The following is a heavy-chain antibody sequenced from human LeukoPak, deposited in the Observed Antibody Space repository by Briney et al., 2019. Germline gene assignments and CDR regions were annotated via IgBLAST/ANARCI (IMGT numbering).Heavy chain of an antibody. J-gene: IGHJ4*02. D-gene: IGHD3-10*01. CDR1: GGSISSYY. CDR2: IYTSGST. V-gene: IGHV4-4*07. Sequence: SETLSLTCTVSGGSISSYYWSWIRQPPGKGLEWIGRIYTSGSTNYNPSLKSRVTMSVDTSTNQFSLTLSSVTAADTAVRYCASSPTYYYGSGSPHRYFGYWGQGNLVTVSS. CDR3: ASSPTYYYGSGSPHRYFGY.